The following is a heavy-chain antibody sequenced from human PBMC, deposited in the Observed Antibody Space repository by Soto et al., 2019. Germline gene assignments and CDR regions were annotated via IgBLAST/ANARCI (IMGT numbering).Heavy chain of an antibody. CDR2: ISGSGGST. Sequence: QPGGSLRLSCAASGFTFSSYAMSWVRQAPGKGLEWVSAISGSGGSTYYADSVKGRFTISRDNSKNTLYLQMNSLRAEDTAVYYCARILGTCLDCYYYGMDVWGQGTTVTVSS. J-gene: IGHJ6*02. V-gene: IGHV3-23*01. CDR3: ARILGTCLDCYYYGMDV. CDR1: GFTFSSYA. D-gene: IGHD7-27*01.